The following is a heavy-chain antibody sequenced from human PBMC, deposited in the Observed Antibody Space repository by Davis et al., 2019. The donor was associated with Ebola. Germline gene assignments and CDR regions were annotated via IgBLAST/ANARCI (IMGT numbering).Heavy chain of an antibody. D-gene: IGHD1-1*01. V-gene: IGHV3-30*03. CDR3: ARGFGVGTDWFDP. J-gene: IGHJ5*02. Sequence: GGSLRLSCAASGFTLSTYGMYWVRQAPGKGLEWVATISYDGRNQYYAGSVKGRFAISRDNSKNTLSLQMDSLRVDDTAVYYCARGFGVGTDWFDPWGQGALVTVSS. CDR2: ISYDGRNQ. CDR1: GFTLSTYG.